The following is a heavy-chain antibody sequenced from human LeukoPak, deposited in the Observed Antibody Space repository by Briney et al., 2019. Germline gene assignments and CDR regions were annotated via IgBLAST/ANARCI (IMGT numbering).Heavy chain of an antibody. D-gene: IGHD3-10*01. CDR1: GYTFSTYY. V-gene: IGHV1-46*01. J-gene: IGHJ4*02. CDR3: ARANGGGLDY. CDR2: IHPTDRST. Sequence: ASVKVSCKTSGYTFSTYYMHWVRQAPGQGLEWLGIIHPTDRSTSYTQKIQGRVTMTRDTATGTVYLELSSLGSEDTAVYWCARANGGGLDYWGQGTLITVSS.